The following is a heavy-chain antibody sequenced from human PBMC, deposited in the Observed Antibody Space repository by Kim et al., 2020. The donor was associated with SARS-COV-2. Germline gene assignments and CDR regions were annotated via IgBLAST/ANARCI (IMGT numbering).Heavy chain of an antibody. J-gene: IGHJ5*02. V-gene: IGHV5-51*01. Sequence: GESLKISCKGSGYSFTSYWIGWVRQMPGKGLEWMGIIYPGDSDTRYSPSFQGQVTISADKSISTAYLQWSSLKASDTAMYYCARGRYDILTGYYKSVRANRRGYNWFDPWGQGTLVTVSS. D-gene: IGHD3-9*01. CDR3: ARGRYDILTGYYKSVRANRRGYNWFDP. CDR1: GYSFTSYW. CDR2: IYPGDSDT.